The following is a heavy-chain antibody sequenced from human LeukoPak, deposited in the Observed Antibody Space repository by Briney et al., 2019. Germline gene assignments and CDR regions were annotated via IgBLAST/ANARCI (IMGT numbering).Heavy chain of an antibody. V-gene: IGHV4-38-2*02. CDR1: GYFISSGYY. CDR3: ARTSSSGLVGGYYFDY. D-gene: IGHD6-19*01. CDR2: IHHSGST. J-gene: IGHJ4*02. Sequence: SETLSLTCTVSGYFISSGYYWGWIRQPPGKGLQWIGSIHHSGSTYYNPSLKSRVTISVDTSKNQFSLKLSSVTAADTAVYYCARTSSSGLVGGYYFDYWGQGILVTVSS.